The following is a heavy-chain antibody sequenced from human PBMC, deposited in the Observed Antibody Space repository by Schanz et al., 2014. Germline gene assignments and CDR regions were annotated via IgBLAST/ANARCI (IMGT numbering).Heavy chain of an antibody. CDR2: ISVYNHNK. J-gene: IGHJ4*02. Sequence: QIQLVQSGPEVKKPGATVKVSCKASGYIFINSGISWVRQAPGQGLEWMGWISVYNHNKEYDQKFQGRVTMTTDTSTSTAYMALTDLTSDDSAVYYCARDRRFFDRDDLYYFDSWGQGTLVTVSS. D-gene: IGHD3-3*01. CDR1: GYIFINSG. CDR3: ARDRRFFDRDDLYYFDS. V-gene: IGHV1-18*01.